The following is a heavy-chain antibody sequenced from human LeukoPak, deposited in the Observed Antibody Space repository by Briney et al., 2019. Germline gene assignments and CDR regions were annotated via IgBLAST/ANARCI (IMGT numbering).Heavy chain of an antibody. D-gene: IGHD2-21*01. Sequence: ASVKVSCKASGYTFTSYDINWVRQATGQGLEWMGWMNPNSGNTGYAQKVQGRVTMTRNTSISTAYMELSSLRSEDTAVYYCARGYSRESYYYYYGMDVWGQGTTVTVSS. J-gene: IGHJ6*02. CDR1: GYTFTSYD. CDR2: MNPNSGNT. CDR3: ARGYSRESYYYYYGMDV. V-gene: IGHV1-8*01.